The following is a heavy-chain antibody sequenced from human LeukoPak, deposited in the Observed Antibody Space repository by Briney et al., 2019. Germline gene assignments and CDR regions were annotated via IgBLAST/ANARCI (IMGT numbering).Heavy chain of an antibody. Sequence: GGSLRLSCAASRFTFSSYAMSWVRQAPGKGLEWVSSISSSSSYIYYADSVKGRFTISRDNAKNSLYLQMNSLRAEDTAVYYCARVPGFGSGWYLELDYWGQGTLVTVSS. CDR1: RFTFSSYA. J-gene: IGHJ4*02. D-gene: IGHD6-19*01. CDR2: ISSSSSYI. CDR3: ARVPGFGSGWYLELDY. V-gene: IGHV3-21*01.